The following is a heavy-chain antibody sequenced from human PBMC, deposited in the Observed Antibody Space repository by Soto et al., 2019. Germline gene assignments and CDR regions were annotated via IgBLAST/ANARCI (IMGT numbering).Heavy chain of an antibody. CDR3: AREGETMVRGVIID. CDR2: TIPILGIA. Sequence: SVKVSCKASGGTFSSYTISWVRQAPGQGLEWMGRTIPILGIANYAQKFQGRVTITADKSTSTAYMELSSLRSEDTAVYYCAREGETMVRGVIIDWGQGTLVTVSS. CDR1: GGTFSSYT. V-gene: IGHV1-69*04. D-gene: IGHD3-10*01. J-gene: IGHJ4*02.